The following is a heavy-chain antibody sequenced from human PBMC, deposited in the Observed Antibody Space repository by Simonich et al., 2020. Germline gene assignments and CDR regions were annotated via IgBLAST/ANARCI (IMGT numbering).Heavy chain of an antibody. D-gene: IGHD3-16*01. V-gene: IGHV3-21*01. CDR3: AREQARGGAFDI. J-gene: IGHJ3*02. CDR1: GFPFGSYS. CDR2: ISSSSSYI. Sequence: EVHLVGSGGGLVKPGGSLSLSCEASGFPFGSYSRNWVRQAPGKGLEWGSSISSSSSYIYYADSVKGRFTISRDNAKNSLYLQMNSLRAEDTAVYYCAREQARGGAFDIWGQGTMVTVSS.